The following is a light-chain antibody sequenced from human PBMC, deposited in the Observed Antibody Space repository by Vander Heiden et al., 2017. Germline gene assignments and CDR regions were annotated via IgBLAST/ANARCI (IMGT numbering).Light chain of an antibody. Sequence: SPGASASLTCTLRSGINVGTYRIYWYQQKPGSPPQYLLRYKSDSDKQQGSGVPSRFSGSKDASANAGILLISGLQSEDEADYYCMIWHSSAWVFGGGTKLTVL. CDR3: MIWHSSAWV. CDR2: YKSDSDK. V-gene: IGLV5-45*02. CDR1: SGINVGTYR. J-gene: IGLJ3*02.